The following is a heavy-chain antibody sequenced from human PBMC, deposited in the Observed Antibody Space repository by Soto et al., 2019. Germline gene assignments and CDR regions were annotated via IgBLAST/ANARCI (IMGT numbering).Heavy chain of an antibody. CDR2: SVVGSGNK. Sequence: ASVKVSCKASGFTFTSSAVQGVRQARGQRLEGIGWSVVGSGNKNYAQKFQERVTITRDMSTSTAYMELSSLRSEDTAVYYCAADVGGYCSSTSCYDAFDIWGQGTMVTVSS. CDR1: GFTFTSSA. D-gene: IGHD2-2*01. V-gene: IGHV1-58*01. J-gene: IGHJ3*02. CDR3: AADVGGYCSSTSCYDAFDI.